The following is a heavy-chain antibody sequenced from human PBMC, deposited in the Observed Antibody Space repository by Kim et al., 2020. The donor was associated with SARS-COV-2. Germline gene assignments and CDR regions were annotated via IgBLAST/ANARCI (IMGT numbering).Heavy chain of an antibody. D-gene: IGHD6-13*01. CDR2: INHSGST. J-gene: IGHJ4*02. Sequence: SETLSLTCAVYGGSFSGYYWSWIRQPPGKGLEWIGEINHSGSTNYNPSLKSRVTISVDTSKNQFSLKLSSVTAADTAVYYCARVIHLIAAAGKVEGGNYFDYWGQGTLVTVSS. CDR1: GGSFSGYY. CDR3: ARVIHLIAAAGKVEGGNYFDY. V-gene: IGHV4-34*01.